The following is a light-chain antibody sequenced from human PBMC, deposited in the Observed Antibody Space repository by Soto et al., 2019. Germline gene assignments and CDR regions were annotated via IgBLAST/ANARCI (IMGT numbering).Light chain of an antibody. Sequence: EIVMTQSPATLSVSPGERATLSCRASQSVSSNLAWYPQKPGQAPRLLIYGASTRATGIPARFSGSGSGTEFTLTISSLQSEDFAVYYCQQYNNWWTFGQGTK. CDR2: GAS. J-gene: IGKJ1*01. CDR1: QSVSSN. CDR3: QQYNNWWT. V-gene: IGKV3-15*01.